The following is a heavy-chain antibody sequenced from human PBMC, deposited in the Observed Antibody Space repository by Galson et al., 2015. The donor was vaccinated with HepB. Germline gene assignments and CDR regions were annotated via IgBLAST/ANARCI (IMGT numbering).Heavy chain of an antibody. V-gene: IGHV1-69*13. J-gene: IGHJ3*02. D-gene: IGHD3-16*02. CDR1: GGTFSSRDA. CDR3: ARGTVWGSYRYDALDI. CDR2: TIPIFGTA. Sequence: SVKVSCRVSGGTFSSRDAINWVRQAPGQGLEWVGGTIPIFGTAIYAQKFQGRVTITADESTNTAYLDLSSLRFEDTAVYYCARGTVWGSYRYDALDIWGQGTMVTVST.